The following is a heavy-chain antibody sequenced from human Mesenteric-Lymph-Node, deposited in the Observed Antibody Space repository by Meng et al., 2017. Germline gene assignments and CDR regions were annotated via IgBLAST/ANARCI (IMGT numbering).Heavy chain of an antibody. D-gene: IGHD3-9*01. Sequence: GGSLRLSCAASGFTFSSYEMNWVRQDPGKGLEWVSYISSSGSTIYYADSVKGRFTISRDNAKNSLYLQMNNLRDEDTAVYYGAREISMSVTAYYYGMDVWGQGTTVTVSS. V-gene: IGHV3-48*03. CDR3: AREISMSVTAYYYGMDV. CDR2: ISSSGSTI. J-gene: IGHJ6*02. CDR1: GFTFSSYE.